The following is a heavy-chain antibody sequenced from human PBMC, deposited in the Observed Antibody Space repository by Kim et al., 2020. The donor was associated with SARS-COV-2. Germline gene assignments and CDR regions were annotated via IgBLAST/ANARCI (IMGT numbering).Heavy chain of an antibody. CDR2: T. Sequence: TKYAERLQGRVTMTRDTSISTGYMELSRLKSDDTAVYYCARGANTLSAFDLWGQGTMVTVSS. J-gene: IGHJ3*01. V-gene: IGHV1-2*02. CDR3: ARGANTLSAFDL.